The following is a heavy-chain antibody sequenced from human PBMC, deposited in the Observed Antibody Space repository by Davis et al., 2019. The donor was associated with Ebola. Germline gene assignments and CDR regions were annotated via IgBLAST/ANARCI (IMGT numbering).Heavy chain of an antibody. J-gene: IGHJ4*02. CDR3: ARLRYFDWLSFHYFDY. Sequence: PSETLSLTCSVSGGSISDYYWSWIRQPPGKGLEWIGYISHSGSTNYNSSLKSRVTISIDTSKNQFSLNLSSVTAADTAVYYCARLRYFDWLSFHYFDYWGQGTLVTVSS. D-gene: IGHD3-9*01. CDR2: ISHSGST. V-gene: IGHV4-4*09. CDR1: GGSISDYY.